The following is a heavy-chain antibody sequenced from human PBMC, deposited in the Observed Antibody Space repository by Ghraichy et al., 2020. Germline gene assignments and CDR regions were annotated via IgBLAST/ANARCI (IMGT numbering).Heavy chain of an antibody. D-gene: IGHD4-17*01. V-gene: IGHV3-48*02. J-gene: IGHJ4*02. CDR3: ARDRYGDYDFDY. CDR1: GFTLSTYS. Sequence: GGSLRLSCAASGFTLSTYSMNWVRQAPGKGLEWVSHSSSSTGTIYYADSVKGRFTISRDNAKNSLYLQMNNLRDEDTAVYYCARDRYGDYDFDYWGLGTLVTVSS. CDR2: SSSSTGTI.